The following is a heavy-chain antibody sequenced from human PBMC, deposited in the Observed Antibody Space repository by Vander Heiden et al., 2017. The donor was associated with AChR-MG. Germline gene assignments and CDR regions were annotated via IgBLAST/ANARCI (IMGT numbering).Heavy chain of an antibody. CDR1: GFTFDDYA. D-gene: IGHD6-6*01. J-gene: IGHJ6*03. V-gene: IGHV3-9*01. Sequence: EVQLVESGGGLVQPGRSLRLSCAASGFTFDDYAMHWVRQAPGKGLEWVSGISWNSGSIGYADSVKGRFTISRDNAKNSLYLQMNSLRAEDTALYYCAKVGSSFYYYYYMDVWGKGTTVTVSS. CDR2: ISWNSGSI. CDR3: AKVGSSFYYYYYMDV.